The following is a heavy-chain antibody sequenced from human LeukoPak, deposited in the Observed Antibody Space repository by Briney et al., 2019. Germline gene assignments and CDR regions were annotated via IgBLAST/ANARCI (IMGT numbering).Heavy chain of an antibody. CDR2: INHSGST. CDR3: ARGKYDILTGYYRQPRSSGMDV. CDR1: GGSFSGYY. Sequence: SETLSLTCAVYGGSFSGYYWSWIRQPPGKGLEWIGEINHSGSTNYNPSLKSRVTISVDTSKNQFSLKLSSVTAADTAVYYCARGKYDILTGYYRQPRSSGMDVWGQGTTVTVSS. D-gene: IGHD3-9*01. J-gene: IGHJ6*02. V-gene: IGHV4-34*01.